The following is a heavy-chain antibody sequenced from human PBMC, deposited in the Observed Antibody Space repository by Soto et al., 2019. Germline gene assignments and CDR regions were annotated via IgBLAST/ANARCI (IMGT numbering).Heavy chain of an antibody. J-gene: IGHJ5*02. CDR2: IKSKTDGGTT. CDR3: THDYDFWSGYYFDWFDP. Sequence: EVQLVESGGGLVKPGGSLRLSCAASGFTFSNAWMSWVRQAPGKGLEWVGRIKSKTDGGTTDYAAPVKGRFTISRDDSTNTLYLQMNSLKTEDTAVYYCTHDYDFWSGYYFDWFDPWGQGTLVTVSS. V-gene: IGHV3-15*01. D-gene: IGHD3-3*01. CDR1: GFTFSNAW.